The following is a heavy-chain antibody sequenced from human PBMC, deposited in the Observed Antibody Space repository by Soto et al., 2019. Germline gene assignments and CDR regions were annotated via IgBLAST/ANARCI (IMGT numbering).Heavy chain of an antibody. CDR2: INPNSGGT. J-gene: IGHJ3*02. CDR3: ARGRPSLPYYDFWSGYHDAFDI. CDR1: GYTFTGYY. D-gene: IGHD3-3*01. Sequence: ASVKVSCKASGYTFTGYYMHWVRQAPGQGLEWMGWINPNSGGTNYAQKFQGWVTMTRDTSISTAYMELSRLRSDDTAVYYCARGRPSLPYYDFWSGYHDAFDIWGQGTMVTVSS. V-gene: IGHV1-2*04.